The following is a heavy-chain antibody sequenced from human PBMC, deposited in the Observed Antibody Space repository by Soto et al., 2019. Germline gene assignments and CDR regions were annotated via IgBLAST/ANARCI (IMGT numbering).Heavy chain of an antibody. CDR2: ISYDGGNK. Sequence: QLVESGGGVVQPERSLKLSCTASNFVFSVYSLHWVRQAPGKGLEWVALISYDGGNKYYADSVKGRFTISRDNSKYTLYQQMNSLRREDTAVYYCARDKDQYDFWGGTLDSWGQGTLVTVSS. V-gene: IGHV3-30-3*01. J-gene: IGHJ4*02. D-gene: IGHD3-3*01. CDR3: ARDKDQYDFWGGTLDS. CDR1: NFVFSVYS.